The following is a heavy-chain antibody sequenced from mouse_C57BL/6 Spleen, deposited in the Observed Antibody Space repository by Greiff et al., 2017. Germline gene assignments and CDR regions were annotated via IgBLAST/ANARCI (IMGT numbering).Heavy chain of an antibody. Sequence: QVQLQQPGAELVKPGASVKLSCKASGYTFTSYWMQWVKQRPGQGLEWIGEIDPSDSYTNYNQKFKGKATLTVDTSSSTAYVQLSSMRAEDSAVYYCARGRYDYGSSWYLDVWGTGTTVTVSS. D-gene: IGHD1-1*01. CDR3: ARGRYDYGSSWYLDV. CDR2: IDPSDSYT. J-gene: IGHJ1*03. V-gene: IGHV1-50*01. CDR1: GYTFTSYW.